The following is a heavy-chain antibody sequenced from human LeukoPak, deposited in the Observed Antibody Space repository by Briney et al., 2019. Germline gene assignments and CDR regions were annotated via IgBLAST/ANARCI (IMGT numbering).Heavy chain of an antibody. CDR2: MNPNSGNT. Sequence: EASVKVSCKASGYTFTSYDINWVRQATGQGLEWMGWMNPNSGNTGYAQKFQGRVTITRNTSISTAYMGLSSLRSEDTAVYYCARRARYITIFGLPYYYMDVWGKGTTVTVSS. J-gene: IGHJ6*03. CDR1: GYTFTSYD. CDR3: ARRARYITIFGLPYYYMDV. D-gene: IGHD3-3*01. V-gene: IGHV1-8*03.